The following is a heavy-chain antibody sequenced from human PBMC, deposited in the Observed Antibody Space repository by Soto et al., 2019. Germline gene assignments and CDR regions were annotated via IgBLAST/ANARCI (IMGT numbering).Heavy chain of an antibody. CDR1: GGSFSGYY. D-gene: IGHD3-16*01. CDR3: ARGVLYCDYVWVSRGYYYGMDV. V-gene: IGHV4-34*01. CDR2: INHSGST. J-gene: IGHJ6*02. Sequence: PSETLSLTCAVYGGSFSGYYWSWIRQPPGKXLEWIGEINHSGSTNYNPSLKSRVTISVDTSKNQFSLKLSSVTAADTAVYYCARGVLYCDYVWVSRGYYYGMDVWGQGTTVTVSS.